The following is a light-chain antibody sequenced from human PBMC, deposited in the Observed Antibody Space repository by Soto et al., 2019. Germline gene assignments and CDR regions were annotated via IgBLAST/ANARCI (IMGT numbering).Light chain of an antibody. Sequence: QAVVTQPPSVSAAPGQKGTISCSGSSSNIGNNYVFWYQQLPGTAPKLLIYDNDKRPSGIPDRFSGSKSGTSATLGITGLQTGDEADYYCATWDRSLSVGVFGGGTKVTVL. CDR3: ATWDRSLSVGV. CDR2: DND. CDR1: SSNIGNNY. J-gene: IGLJ2*01. V-gene: IGLV1-51*01.